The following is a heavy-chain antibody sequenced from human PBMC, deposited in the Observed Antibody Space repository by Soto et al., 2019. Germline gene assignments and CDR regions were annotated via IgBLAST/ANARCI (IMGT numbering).Heavy chain of an antibody. CDR2: IYYSGST. D-gene: IGHD2-21*01. Sequence: SETLSLTCTASGGSISSGDNYWSWIRQPPGKGLEWIGNIYYSGSTYYNPSLKSRVSISVDTSRDQFSLKLSSVTAADTAVYYCARGPVVVVSAPYYFDYWGQGTRVTVSS. V-gene: IGHV4-30-4*01. J-gene: IGHJ4*02. CDR3: ARGPVVVVSAPYYFDY. CDR1: GGSISSGDNY.